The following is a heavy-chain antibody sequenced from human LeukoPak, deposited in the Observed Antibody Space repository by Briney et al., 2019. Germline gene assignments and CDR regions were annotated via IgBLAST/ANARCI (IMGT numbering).Heavy chain of an antibody. J-gene: IGHJ4*02. Sequence: PGGSLRVSCVASGFTFSSYDMNGVRQAPGKGLEWVSSVGTSGSGTYYADSVKGRFTISRDNSKNTLSLHMNSLRAEDTAVYYCATSRFLWGQGTLVTVSS. CDR3: ATSRFL. D-gene: IGHD2/OR15-2a*01. CDR2: VGTSGSGT. V-gene: IGHV3-23*01. CDR1: GFTFSSYD.